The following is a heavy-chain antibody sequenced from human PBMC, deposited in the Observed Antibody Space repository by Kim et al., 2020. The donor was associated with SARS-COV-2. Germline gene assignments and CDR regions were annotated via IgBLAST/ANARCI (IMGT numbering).Heavy chain of an antibody. Sequence: GGSLRLSCAASGFTFDDYTMHWVRQAPGKGLEWVSLISWDGCSTYYADSVKGRFTISRDNSKNSLYLQMNSLRTEDTALYYCAKDSSAEGNYFDYWGQGTLVTVSS. V-gene: IGHV3-43*01. J-gene: IGHJ4*02. CDR3: AKDSSAEGNYFDY. CDR2: ISWDGCST. CDR1: GFTFDDYT. D-gene: IGHD2-15*01.